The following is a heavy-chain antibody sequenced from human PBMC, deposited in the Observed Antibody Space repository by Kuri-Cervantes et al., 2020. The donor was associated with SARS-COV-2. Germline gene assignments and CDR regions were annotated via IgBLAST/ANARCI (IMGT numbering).Heavy chain of an antibody. CDR3: ARVTLFLEWPHRHYGMDV. J-gene: IGHJ6*02. Sequence: GESLKISCAVSEFTFSSYAMHWVRQAPGKGLEWVAVIWYDGSNKYYADSVKGRFTISRDTSKNTLYLQVSSLRAEDTAVYYCARVTLFLEWPHRHYGMDVWGQGTTVTVSS. CDR1: EFTFSSYA. CDR2: IWYDGSNK. V-gene: IGHV3-33*01. D-gene: IGHD3-3*01.